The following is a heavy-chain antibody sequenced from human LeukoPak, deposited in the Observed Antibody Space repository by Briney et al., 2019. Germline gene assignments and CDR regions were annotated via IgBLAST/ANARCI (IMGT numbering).Heavy chain of an antibody. Sequence: SSETLSLTCTVSGGSISSYYWSWIRQPPGKGLEWIGYIYYSGSGSTNYNPSLKSRVSISVDTSKNHFSLKLSSVTAADTAVYYCARRGGHGGSFDYWGQGTLVTVSS. V-gene: IGHV4-59*08. J-gene: IGHJ4*02. D-gene: IGHD4-23*01. CDR2: IYYSGSGST. CDR3: ARRGGHGGSFDY. CDR1: GGSISSYY.